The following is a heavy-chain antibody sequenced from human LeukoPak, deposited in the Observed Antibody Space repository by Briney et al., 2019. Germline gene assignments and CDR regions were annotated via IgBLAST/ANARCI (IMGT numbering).Heavy chain of an antibody. J-gene: IGHJ4*02. V-gene: IGHV3-30*18. CDR3: AKDWEVSLDY. CDR1: GFTFSSYG. Sequence: AGGSLRLSCAASGFTFSSYGMHWVRQAPGKGLEWVAVISYDGSNKYYADSVKGRFTISRDNSKNTLYLQMNSLRAEDTAVYYCAKDWEVSLDYWGQGTLVTVSS. CDR2: ISYDGSNK. D-gene: IGHD1-26*01.